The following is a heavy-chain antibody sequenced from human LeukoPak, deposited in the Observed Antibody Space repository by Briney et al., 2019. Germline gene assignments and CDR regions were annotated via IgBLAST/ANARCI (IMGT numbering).Heavy chain of an antibody. CDR1: GFTFSNAW. J-gene: IGHJ1*01. CDR3: ARERDSKRRVAAAGTEYFQH. CDR2: IKSETDGGAT. D-gene: IGHD6-13*01. V-gene: IGHV3-15*01. Sequence: PGGSLRLSCAASGFTFSNAWMSWVRQAPGKGLEWVGRIKSETDGGATNYAAPVKGRFTISRDDSKTTLYLQMNSLRAEDTAAYYCARERDSKRRVAAAGTEYFQHWGQGTLVTVSS.